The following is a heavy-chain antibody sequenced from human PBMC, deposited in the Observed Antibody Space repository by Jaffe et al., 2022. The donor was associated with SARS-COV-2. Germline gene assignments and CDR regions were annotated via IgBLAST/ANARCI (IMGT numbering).Heavy chain of an antibody. CDR2: IWYDGSNK. J-gene: IGHJ4*02. CDR1: GFTFSSYG. D-gene: IGHD1-26*01. V-gene: IGHV3-33*01. CDR3: ARGRSGSYLDY. Sequence: QVQLVESGGGVVQPGRSLRLSCAASGFTFSSYGMHWVRQAPGKGLEWVAVIWYDGSNKYYADSVKGRFTISRDNSKNTLYLQMNSLRAEDTAVYYCARGRSGSYLDYWGQGTLVTVSS.